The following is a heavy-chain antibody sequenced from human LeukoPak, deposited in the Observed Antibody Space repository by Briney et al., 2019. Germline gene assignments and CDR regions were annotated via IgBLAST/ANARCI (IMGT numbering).Heavy chain of an antibody. CDR3: AGRGSSSGTFDV. D-gene: IGHD2-2*01. V-gene: IGHV4-61*02. J-gene: IGHJ3*01. CDR2: IYTSGGT. CDR1: GGSISNLDYY. Sequence: TSETLSLTRTVSGGSISNLDYYWTWIRQPAGKRLEWIGRIYTSGGTNYNPSLKSRVTMSVDKSKNQISLNLASLTAADTALYYCAGRGSSSGTFDVWGPGTFVTVSS.